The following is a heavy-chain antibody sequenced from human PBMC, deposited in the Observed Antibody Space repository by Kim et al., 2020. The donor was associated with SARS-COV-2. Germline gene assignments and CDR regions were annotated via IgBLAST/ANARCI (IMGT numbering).Heavy chain of an antibody. J-gene: IGHJ6*02. CDR2: IWYDGSNK. CDR3: ARDRGRVPRGGIMDV. Sequence: GGSLRLSCAASGFTFSSYGMHWVRQAPGKGLEWVAVIWYDGSNKYYADSVKGRFTISRDNSKNTLYLQMNSLRAEDTAVYYCARDRGRVPRGGIMDVWGQGTTVTVSS. CDR1: GFTFSSYG. V-gene: IGHV3-33*01. D-gene: IGHD2-15*01.